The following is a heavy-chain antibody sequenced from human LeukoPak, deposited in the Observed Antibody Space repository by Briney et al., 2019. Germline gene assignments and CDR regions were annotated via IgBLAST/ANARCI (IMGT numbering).Heavy chain of an antibody. CDR3: ATSLIVASGSYLGSDY. D-gene: IGHD1-26*01. CDR1: GFTFSSYG. Sequence: PGGSLILSCAASGFTFSSYGMHWVRQAPGKGLEWVAVISYDGSNKYYADSVKGRFTISRDNSKNTLYLQMNSLRAEDTAVYYCATSLIVASGSYLGSDYWGQETLVTVSS. J-gene: IGHJ4*02. V-gene: IGHV3-30*03. CDR2: ISYDGSNK.